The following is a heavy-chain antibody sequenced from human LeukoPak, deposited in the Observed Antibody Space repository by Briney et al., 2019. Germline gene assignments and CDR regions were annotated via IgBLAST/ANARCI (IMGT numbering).Heavy chain of an antibody. V-gene: IGHV4-59*01. J-gene: IGHJ4*02. CDR3: ARGQYQLLSGHLFDY. CDR1: GGSISSYY. CDR2: IYYSGST. D-gene: IGHD2-2*01. Sequence: MSSETLSLTCTVSGGSISSYYWSWIRQPPGKGLEWIGYIYYSGSTNYNPSLKSRVTISVDTSKNQFSLKLSSVTAADTAVYYCARGQYQLLSGHLFDYWGQGTLVTVSS.